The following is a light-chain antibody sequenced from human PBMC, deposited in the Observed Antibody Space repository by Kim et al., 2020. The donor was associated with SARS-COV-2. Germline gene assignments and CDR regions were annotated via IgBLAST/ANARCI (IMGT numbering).Light chain of an antibody. Sequence: AIQMTQSPSSLSASVGDRVTITCRVSQGIRNDLGWYQQKPGKAPKLLIYTASTLQSGVPSRFTGSGSGTDFTLTISRLQPEDFATYYCLQDFNYPRTFGQGTKVDIK. CDR1: QGIRND. CDR2: TAS. V-gene: IGKV1-6*01. J-gene: IGKJ1*01. CDR3: LQDFNYPRT.